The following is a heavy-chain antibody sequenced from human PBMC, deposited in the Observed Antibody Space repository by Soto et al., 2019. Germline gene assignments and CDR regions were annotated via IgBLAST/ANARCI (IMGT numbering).Heavy chain of an antibody. Sequence: ASVKVSCKASGYTFTSYDINWVRQATGQGLEWMGWMNPNSANTGHAQKFQGRVTMTRNTSISTAYMELSSLRSEDTAVYYCAREGVRVMDVWVQGTTVTVSS. CDR1: GYTFTSYD. CDR2: MNPNSANT. D-gene: IGHD3-16*01. CDR3: AREGVRVMDV. V-gene: IGHV1-8*01. J-gene: IGHJ6*02.